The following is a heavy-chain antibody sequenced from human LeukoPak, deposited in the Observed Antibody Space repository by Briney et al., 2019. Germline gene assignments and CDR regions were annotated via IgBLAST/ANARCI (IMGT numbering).Heavy chain of an antibody. CDR3: AKLWSVGGLGAFDI. V-gene: IGHV3-48*04. CDR1: GFTFSSYS. Sequence: GGSLRLSCAASGFTFSSYSMNWVRQAPGKGLEWVSYISSSSTIYYADSVKGRFTISRDNAKSSLYLQMNSLRAEDTALYYCAKLWSVGGLGAFDIWGQGTMVTVSS. D-gene: IGHD1-26*01. CDR2: ISSSSTI. J-gene: IGHJ3*02.